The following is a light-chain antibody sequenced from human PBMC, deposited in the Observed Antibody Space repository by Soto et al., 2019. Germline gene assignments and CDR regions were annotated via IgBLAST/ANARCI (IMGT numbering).Light chain of an antibody. Sequence: SYELTQPPSVSVAPGKTARITCGGNNIGRKSVNWYQQKPGQAPVLVIYYDSDRPSGIPERFSGSNSGNTATLTISRVEAEDEADYYCQVWDSSSYHPDVVFGGGTKLTVL. J-gene: IGLJ2*01. CDR1: NIGRKS. CDR2: YDS. CDR3: QVWDSSSYHPDVV. V-gene: IGLV3-21*04.